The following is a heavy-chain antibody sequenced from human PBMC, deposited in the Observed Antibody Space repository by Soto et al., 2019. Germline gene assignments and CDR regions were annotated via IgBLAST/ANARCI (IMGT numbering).Heavy chain of an antibody. CDR1: GGTFSSYA. D-gene: IGHD6-13*01. CDR3: ARSRRVRIAAADYFDY. CDR2: IIPIFGTA. V-gene: IGHV1-69*13. J-gene: IGHJ4*02. Sequence: ASVKVSCKASGGTFSSYAISWVRQAPGQGLEWMGGIIPIFGTANYAQKFQGRVTITADESTSTAYMELSSLRSEDTAVYYCARSRRVRIAAADYFDYWGQGTLVTVS.